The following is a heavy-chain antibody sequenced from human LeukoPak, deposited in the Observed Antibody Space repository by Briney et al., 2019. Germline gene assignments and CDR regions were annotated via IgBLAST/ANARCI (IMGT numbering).Heavy chain of an antibody. D-gene: IGHD3-10*01. CDR3: ARYSMVREKRYYYYYYMDV. V-gene: IGHV1-18*01. CDR1: GYTFTSYG. J-gene: IGHJ6*03. Sequence: ASVKVSCKASGYTFTSYGISWVRQAPGQGLEWMGWISAYNGNTNYAQKFQGRVTMTTDTSTSTAYMELRSLRSDDTAVYYRARYSMVREKRYYYYYYMDVWGKGTTVTVSS. CDR2: ISAYNGNT.